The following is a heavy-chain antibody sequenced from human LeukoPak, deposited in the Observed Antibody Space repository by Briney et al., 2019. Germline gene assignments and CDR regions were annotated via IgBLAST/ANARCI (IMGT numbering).Heavy chain of an antibody. CDR1: GYTFTSYA. CDR3: ARDVSSITMVRGVLGY. CDR2: INTNTGNP. D-gene: IGHD3-10*01. Sequence: ASVKVSCKASGYTFTSYAMNWVRQAPGQGLEWMGWINTNTGNPTYAQGFTGRFVFSLDTSVSTAYLQISSLKAEDTAVYYCARDVSSITMVRGVLGYWGQGTLVTVSS. V-gene: IGHV7-4-1*02. J-gene: IGHJ4*02.